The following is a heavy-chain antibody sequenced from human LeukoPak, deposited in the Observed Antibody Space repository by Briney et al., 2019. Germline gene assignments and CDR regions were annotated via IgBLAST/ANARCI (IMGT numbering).Heavy chain of an antibody. D-gene: IGHD3-16*02. V-gene: IGHV3-74*01. J-gene: IGHJ4*02. CDR3: ARDYDYFWGSYRYPFDY. CDR2: MNSDGSTT. CDR1: GFTFSSYW. Sequence: PGGSLRLSCAASGFTFSSYWMHWVRQAPGKGLVWVSRMNSDGSTTNYADSVKGRFTISRDNARNTVYLQMNSLRVEDTAVYYCARDYDYFWGSYRYPFDYRGQGTLVTVSS.